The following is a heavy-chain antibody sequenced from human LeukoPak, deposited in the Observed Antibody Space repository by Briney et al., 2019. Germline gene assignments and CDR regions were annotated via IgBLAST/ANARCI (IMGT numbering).Heavy chain of an antibody. D-gene: IGHD3-3*01. CDR2: MNPNSGNT. CDR3: ARASYDFWSGYYRGNDAFDI. Sequence: ASVKVSCKASGYTFTSYDINWVRQATGQGLEWMGWMNPNSGNTGYAQKFQGRVTMTRNTSISTAYMELSSLRSEDTAVYYCARASYDFWSGYYRGNDAFDIWGQGTMVTVSS. V-gene: IGHV1-8*01. J-gene: IGHJ3*02. CDR1: GYTFTSYD.